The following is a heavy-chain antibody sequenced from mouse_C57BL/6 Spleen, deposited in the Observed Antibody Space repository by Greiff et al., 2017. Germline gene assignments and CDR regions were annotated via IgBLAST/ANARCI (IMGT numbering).Heavy chain of an antibody. D-gene: IGHD2-4*01. J-gene: IGHJ3*01. CDR3: TLYDYDAWFAY. Sequence: EVQLQQSGAELVRPGASVKLSCTASGFNITDDYMHWVKQRPEQGLEWIGWIDPENGDTEYASKFQGKATITADTSSNTAYLQLSSLTSEDAAVYYCTLYDYDAWFAYWGQGTLVTVSA. V-gene: IGHV14-4*01. CDR1: GFNITDDY. CDR2: IDPENGDT.